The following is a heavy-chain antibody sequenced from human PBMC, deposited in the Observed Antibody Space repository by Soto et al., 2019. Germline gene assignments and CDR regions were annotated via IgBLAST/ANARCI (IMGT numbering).Heavy chain of an antibody. D-gene: IGHD4-4*01. V-gene: IGHV3-30*18. CDR3: AKDRTTGTQGLFSGLDV. Sequence: ESGGGVVQPGRSLRLSCVASGFTFNRYGMHWVRQAPGKGLEWVALISFDGSDKFYLDSVKGRFTLSRDNSKNTMFLQMNNLRSEDTALYYCAKDRTTGTQGLFSGLDVWGQGTTVTVSS. CDR1: GFTFNRYG. J-gene: IGHJ6*01. CDR2: ISFDGSDK.